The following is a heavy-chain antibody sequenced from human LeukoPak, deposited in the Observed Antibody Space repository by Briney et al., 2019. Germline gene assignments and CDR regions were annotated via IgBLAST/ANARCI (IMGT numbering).Heavy chain of an antibody. D-gene: IGHD3-10*01. V-gene: IGHV4-59*08. CDR2: IYYSGST. Sequence: SETLSLTCTVSGGSISSYYWSWIRQPPGKGLEWIGYIYYSGSTNYNPSLKSRVTISVDTSKNQFSLKLSSVTAADTAVYYCARLGSGSYWFDPWGQGTLVTVSS. CDR3: ARLGSGSYWFDP. J-gene: IGHJ5*02. CDR1: GGSISSYY.